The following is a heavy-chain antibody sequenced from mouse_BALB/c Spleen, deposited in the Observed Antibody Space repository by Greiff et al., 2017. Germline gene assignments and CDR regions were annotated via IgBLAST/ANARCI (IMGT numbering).Heavy chain of an antibody. CDR1: GFTFSSYT. D-gene: IGHD1-3*01. Sequence: EVKLMESGGGLVKPGGSLKLSCAASGFTFSSYTMSWVRQTPEKRLEWVATISSGGSYTYYPDSVKGRFTISRDNAKNTLYLQMSSLKSEDTAMYYCTRDSGKGFAYWGQGTLVTVSA. V-gene: IGHV5-6-4*01. CDR3: TRDSGKGFAY. CDR2: ISSGGSYT. J-gene: IGHJ3*01.